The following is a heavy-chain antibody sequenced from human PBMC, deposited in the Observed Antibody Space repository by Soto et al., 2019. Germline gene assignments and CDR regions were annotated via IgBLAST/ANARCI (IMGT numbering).Heavy chain of an antibody. D-gene: IGHD3-22*01. Sequence: SETLSLTCTVSGGSISSGDYYWSWIRQPPGKGLEWIGYIYYSGSTYYNPSLNSRVTLSIDMTNNHVSLILNSVTAADTAVYYCARVGPWVPYYYDSSPYTFENWFDPWGQGTLVTVSS. J-gene: IGHJ5*02. CDR2: IYYSGST. V-gene: IGHV4-30-4*01. CDR1: GGSISSGDYY. CDR3: ARVGPWVPYYYDSSPYTFENWFDP.